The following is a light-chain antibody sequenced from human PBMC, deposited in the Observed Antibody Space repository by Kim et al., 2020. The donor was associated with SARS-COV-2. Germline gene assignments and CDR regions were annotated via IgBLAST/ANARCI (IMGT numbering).Light chain of an antibody. Sequence: QSALTQPRSMSGSPGQSVTISCTGTSSDVGSYNFVSWYQQHPGKAPKLFIFDVSKRPSGVPDRFSGSKSGNTASLTISGLQAEDEADYYCCSYAGSYTWVFGGGTKVTVL. V-gene: IGLV2-11*01. CDR1: SSDVGSYNF. CDR2: DVS. J-gene: IGLJ3*02. CDR3: CSYAGSYTWV.